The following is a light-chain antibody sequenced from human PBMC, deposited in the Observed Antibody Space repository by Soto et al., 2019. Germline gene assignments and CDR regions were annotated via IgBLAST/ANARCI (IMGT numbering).Light chain of an antibody. CDR1: SSDVGSYNL. V-gene: IGLV2-23*02. Sequence: QSVLTQPASVSGSPGQSITISCTGTSSDVGSYNLVSWYQQHPGKAPKLMIYEVSKRPSGVSKRFSGSKSGNTASLTNSGLQAEDEADYYCCSYAGSSIFYVFGTGTKVTVL. CDR3: CSYAGSSIFYV. CDR2: EVS. J-gene: IGLJ1*01.